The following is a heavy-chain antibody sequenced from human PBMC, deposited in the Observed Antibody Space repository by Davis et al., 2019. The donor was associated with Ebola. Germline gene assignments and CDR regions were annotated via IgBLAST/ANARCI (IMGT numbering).Heavy chain of an antibody. D-gene: IGHD6-6*01. J-gene: IGHJ5*02. CDR1: GGSVSSGSYY. Sequence: MPSETLSLTCTVSGGSVSSGSYYWSWIRQPPGKGLEWIGFIYYSGSTNYNPSLKSPVTISVDTSKNQFSLKLSSVTAADTAGYYCARFEYSSPHWAWFDPWGQGTLVTVSS. CDR3: ARFEYSSPHWAWFDP. CDR2: IYYSGST. V-gene: IGHV4-61*01.